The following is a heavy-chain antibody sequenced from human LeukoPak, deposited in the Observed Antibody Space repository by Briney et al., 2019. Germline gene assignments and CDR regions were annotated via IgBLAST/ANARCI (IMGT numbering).Heavy chain of an antibody. D-gene: IGHD5-12*01. CDR2: IKNVGSHI. J-gene: IGHJ4*02. Sequence: GGSLRLSCAASGFTFSSSAMNWVRQAPGKGREWVSSIKNVGSHIYYADSVKGRFTITTENAKNSLYLQMNSLRAEDTAVYYCARDSTQWLRYGYFDYWGQGTLVTVSS. CDR1: GFTFSSSA. V-gene: IGHV3-21*01. CDR3: ARDSTQWLRYGYFDY.